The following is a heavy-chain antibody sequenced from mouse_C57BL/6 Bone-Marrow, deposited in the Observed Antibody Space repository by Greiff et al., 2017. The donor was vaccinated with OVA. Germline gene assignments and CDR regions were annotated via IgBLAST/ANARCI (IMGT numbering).Heavy chain of an antibody. V-gene: IGHV10-3*01. CDR1: GFTFNTYA. D-gene: IGHD1-1*01. Sequence: GGGLVQPKGSLKLSCAASGFTFNTYAMHWVRQAPGKGLEWVARIRSKSSNYATYYADSVKDRFTISRDDSQSMLYLQMNNLKTEDTAMYYCVRDQENYGSSSYWYFDVWGTGTTVTVSS. J-gene: IGHJ1*03. CDR2: IRSKSSNYAT. CDR3: VRDQENYGSSSYWYFDV.